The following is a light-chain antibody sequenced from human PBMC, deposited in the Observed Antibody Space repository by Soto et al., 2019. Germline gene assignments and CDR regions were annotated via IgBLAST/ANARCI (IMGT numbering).Light chain of an antibody. CDR3: QQYNSYDT. Sequence: DIQMTQSPSTLSASVGDRVTITCRASQSISSWLAWYQQKPGKAPKLLIYKASSLESGVPSRFSGSGSGTEFTPPLSSLKPDDLATSYWQQYNSYDTLGQGTKV. CDR1: QSISSW. V-gene: IGKV1-5*03. CDR2: KAS. J-gene: IGKJ1*01.